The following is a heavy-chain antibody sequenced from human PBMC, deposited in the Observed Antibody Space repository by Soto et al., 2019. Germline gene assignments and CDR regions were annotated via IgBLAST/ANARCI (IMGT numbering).Heavy chain of an antibody. CDR2: IWYDGSNK. CDR3: ARAGILGLYYYGMDV. V-gene: IGHV3-33*01. D-gene: IGHD6-13*01. CDR1: GFTFSSYG. Sequence: PGGSLRLSCAASGFTFSSYGMHWVRQTPGKGLEWVAVIWYDGSNKYYADSVKGRFTISRDNSKNTLYLQMNSLRAEDTAVYYCARAGILGLYYYGMDVWGQGTTVTVSS. J-gene: IGHJ6*02.